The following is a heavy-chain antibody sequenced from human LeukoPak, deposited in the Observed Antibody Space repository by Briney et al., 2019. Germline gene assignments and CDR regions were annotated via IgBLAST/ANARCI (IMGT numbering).Heavy chain of an antibody. J-gene: IGHJ4*02. CDR1: GFTFENYW. D-gene: IGHD5-18*01. V-gene: IGHV3-7*01. CDR3: ARWAGVTDQ. Sequence: GGSLRLSCAASGFTFENYWMSWVRQVPRKGPEWVANIKQDGSVEHYLDSVKGRFTISRDNAKNSLFLQMNSLVAEDTAVYYCARWAGVTDQWGQGTLVTVSS. CDR2: IKQDGSVE.